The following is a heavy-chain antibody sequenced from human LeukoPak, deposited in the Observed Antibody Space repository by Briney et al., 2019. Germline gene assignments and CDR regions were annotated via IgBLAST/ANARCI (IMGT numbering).Heavy chain of an antibody. J-gene: IGHJ4*02. CDR2: IHHSGDT. CDR3: ARVFYGPNYFDY. D-gene: IGHD4/OR15-4a*01. Sequence: SETLSLTCTVSGGSISSGDYYWSWIRQPPGKGLEWIGYIHHSGDTYQNPSLKSRVTVSSDRSKNQFYLKLSSVTAADTAVYYCARVFYGPNYFDYWGQGTLVTVSS. CDR1: GGSISSGDYY. V-gene: IGHV4-30-2*01.